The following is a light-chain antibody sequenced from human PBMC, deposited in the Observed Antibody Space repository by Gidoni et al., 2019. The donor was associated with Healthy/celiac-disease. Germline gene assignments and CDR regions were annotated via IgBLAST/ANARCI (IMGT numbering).Light chain of an antibody. J-gene: IGLJ1*01. CDR2: KDS. CDR1: ALPKQY. V-gene: IGLV3-25*02. Sequence: SYELTQPPPVSVSPGQTARITCSGDALPKQYAYWYQQKPGQAPVLVIYKDSERPSGIPERFSGSSSGKTVTLTISGVQAEDEADYYCQSADSSGTYYVFGTGTKVTVL. CDR3: QSADSSGTYYV.